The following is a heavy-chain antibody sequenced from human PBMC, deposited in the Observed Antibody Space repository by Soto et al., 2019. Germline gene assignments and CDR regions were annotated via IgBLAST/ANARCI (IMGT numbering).Heavy chain of an antibody. Sequence: ASVKVSCKASGYTFTSYDINWVRQATGQGLEWMGWMNPNSGNTGYAQKFQGRVTRTRNTSISTASMELSSLRSEDTAVYYCARGLRIAVADPFDSWGQGTLVPVSS. CDR1: GYTFTSYD. J-gene: IGHJ4*02. CDR2: MNPNSGNT. V-gene: IGHV1-8*01. D-gene: IGHD6-19*01. CDR3: ARGLRIAVADPFDS.